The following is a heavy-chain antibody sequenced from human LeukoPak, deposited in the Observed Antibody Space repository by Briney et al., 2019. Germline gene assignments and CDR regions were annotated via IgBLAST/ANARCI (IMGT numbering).Heavy chain of an antibody. Sequence: GGSLRLSCAASGFTFSDYYMSWIRQAPGKGLEWVSYISSSGSTIYYADSVKGRFTISRDNAKNSLYLQMNSLRAEDAAVYYCARAGIAAANWFDPWGQGTLVTVSS. CDR1: GFTFSDYY. CDR3: ARAGIAAANWFDP. D-gene: IGHD6-13*01. V-gene: IGHV3-11*01. CDR2: ISSSGSTI. J-gene: IGHJ5*02.